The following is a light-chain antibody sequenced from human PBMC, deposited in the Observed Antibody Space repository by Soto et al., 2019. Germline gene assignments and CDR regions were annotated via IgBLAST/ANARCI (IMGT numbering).Light chain of an antibody. CDR3: QQSYSTPYT. CDR2: AAS. V-gene: IGKV1-39*01. J-gene: IGKJ2*01. Sequence: DIKITQTPSSLSASVRDRVTITCRASQSISSYLNWYQQKPGKAPKLLIYAASSLQSGVPSRFSGSGSGTDFTLTISSLHPEDFATYYCQQSYSTPYTFGQGTK. CDR1: QSISSY.